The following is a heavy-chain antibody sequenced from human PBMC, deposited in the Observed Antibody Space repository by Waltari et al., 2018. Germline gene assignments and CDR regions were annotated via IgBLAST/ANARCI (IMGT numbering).Heavy chain of an antibody. D-gene: IGHD3-10*01. CDR3: ASFDYYGSGSYYIDFDY. CDR2: IKPNSGGT. Sequence: VQLVQSGAEVKKPGATVKISCKASGYTFTDYYMHWVQQAPGKGLEWMGRIKPNSGGTNYAQKFQGRVTMTRDTSISTAYMELSRLRSDDTAVYYCASFDYYGSGSYYIDFDYWGQGTLVTVSS. CDR1: GYTFTDYY. J-gene: IGHJ4*02. V-gene: IGHV1-2*06.